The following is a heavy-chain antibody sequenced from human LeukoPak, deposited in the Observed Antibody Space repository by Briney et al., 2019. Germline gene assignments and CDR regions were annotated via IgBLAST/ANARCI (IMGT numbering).Heavy chain of an antibody. CDR3: AIFTDYYFDY. V-gene: IGHV4-59*12. CDR2: IYYSGNT. Sequence: SETLSLTCTVSDGSISSYYWSWIRQPPGKGLEWIGYIYYSGNTNSNPSLKSRVTISVDTSKNQFSLKLSSVTAADTAVYYCAIFTDYYFDYWRQGTLVTVSS. D-gene: IGHD2-21*02. CDR1: DGSISSYY. J-gene: IGHJ4*02.